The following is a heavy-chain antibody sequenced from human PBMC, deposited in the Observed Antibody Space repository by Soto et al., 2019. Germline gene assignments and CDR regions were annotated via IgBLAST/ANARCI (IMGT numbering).Heavy chain of an antibody. CDR2: IYYTGGT. D-gene: IGHD2-21*01. CDR3: AKEHINYPDNWFDP. J-gene: IGHJ5*02. V-gene: IGHV4-30-4*01. Sequence: QVQLQESGPGLVKPSQTLSLTCTVSGGSISSGDFYWSWVRQAPGKGLEWIGYIYYTGGTYYNPSHERRVTISVDTSKTQFSLKLTSVTAADTAVYYCAKEHINYPDNWFDPWGQGTLVTASS. CDR1: GGSISSGDFY.